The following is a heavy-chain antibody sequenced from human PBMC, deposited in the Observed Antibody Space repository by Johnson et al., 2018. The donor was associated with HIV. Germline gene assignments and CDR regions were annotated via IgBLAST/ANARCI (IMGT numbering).Heavy chain of an antibody. CDR2: IRYDGSNK. J-gene: IGHJ3*02. D-gene: IGHD3-9*01. CDR3: AKDIRLVSAYYDILTGRNTLRDAFDI. Sequence: QVQLVESGGGVVQPGGSLRLSCAASGFTFSSYGMHWVRQAPGKGLEWVAFIRYDGSNKYYADSVKGRFTISRDNSKNTLYLQMNSLRVEDTAVYYCAKDIRLVSAYYDILTGRNTLRDAFDIWG. CDR1: GFTFSSYG. V-gene: IGHV3-30*02.